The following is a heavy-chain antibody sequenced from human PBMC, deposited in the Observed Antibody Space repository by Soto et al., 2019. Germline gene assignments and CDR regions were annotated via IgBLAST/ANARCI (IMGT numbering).Heavy chain of an antibody. CDR2: ISAGNGNT. CDR3: ARAVAVAADFDY. Sequence: ASVKASCKTSGDTFTSYGISWVRQAPGQRLEWMGWISAGNGNTKYSQKFQGRVTITRDTSASTAYMELSSLRSEDTAMYYCARAVAVAADFDYWGQGTLVTVSS. CDR1: GDTFTSYG. V-gene: IGHV1-3*01. J-gene: IGHJ4*02. D-gene: IGHD6-19*01.